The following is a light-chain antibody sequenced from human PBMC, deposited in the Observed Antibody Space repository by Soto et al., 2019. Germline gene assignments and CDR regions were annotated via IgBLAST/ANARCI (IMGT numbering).Light chain of an antibody. CDR2: DAS. V-gene: IGKV3D-7*01. Sequence: IVLTQSPVTLSLSPGGRATLSRRASQSIRTYLAWYQDKPGQAPRLLIYDASSRATGVPSRFSGSGSGTEFTLTISSLQPEDFATYYCQQYYSYSRAFGQGTTGDIK. J-gene: IGKJ1*01. CDR3: QQYYSYSRA. CDR1: QSIRTY.